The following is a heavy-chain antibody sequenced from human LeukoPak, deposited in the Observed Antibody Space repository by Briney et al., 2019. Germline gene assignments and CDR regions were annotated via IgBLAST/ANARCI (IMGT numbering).Heavy chain of an antibody. CDR1: GFTFSSYD. CDR2: IGTAGDT. V-gene: IGHV3-13*01. D-gene: IGHD3-10*01. CDR3: ARDGTGITMVRGVGPLYYGMDV. J-gene: IGHJ6*02. Sequence: GGSLRLSCAASGFTFSSYDMHWVRQATGKGLEWVSAIGTAGDTYYPGSVKGRFTIFRENARNYLYLQMNSLRAGDTAVYYCARDGTGITMVRGVGPLYYGMDVWGQGTTVTVSS.